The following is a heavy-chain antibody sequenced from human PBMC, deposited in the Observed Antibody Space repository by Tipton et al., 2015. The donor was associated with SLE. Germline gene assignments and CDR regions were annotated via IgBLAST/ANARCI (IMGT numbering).Heavy chain of an antibody. Sequence: LTCTVSGGSISSYYWSWIRQPPGKGLEWIGYIYYSGSTNYNPSLKSRVTISVDTSKNQFSLKLSSVTAADTAVYYCARVPVARHYFDYWGQGTLVTVSS. J-gene: IGHJ4*02. V-gene: IGHV4-59*01. D-gene: IGHD2-15*01. CDR2: IYYSGST. CDR1: GGSISSYY. CDR3: ARVPVARHYFDY.